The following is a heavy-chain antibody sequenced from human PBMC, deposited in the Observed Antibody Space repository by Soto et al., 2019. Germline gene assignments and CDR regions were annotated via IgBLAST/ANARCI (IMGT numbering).Heavy chain of an antibody. CDR2: ISSSSSYI. Sequence: GGSLRLSCAASGFTFSSYSMNWVRQAPGKGLEWVSSISSSSSYIYYADSVKGRFTISRDNAKNSLYLQMNSLRAEDTAVYYCARIRITIFGVVNLDVWGQGTTVTVSS. CDR1: GFTFSSYS. D-gene: IGHD3-3*01. J-gene: IGHJ6*02. V-gene: IGHV3-21*01. CDR3: ARIRITIFGVVNLDV.